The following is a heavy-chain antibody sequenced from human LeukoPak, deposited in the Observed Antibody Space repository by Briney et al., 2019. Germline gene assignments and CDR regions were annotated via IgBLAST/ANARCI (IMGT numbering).Heavy chain of an antibody. CDR3: ARTTEGGYTYDFFYYYYMDV. D-gene: IGHD5-18*01. V-gene: IGHV4-59*01. CDR2: IYYSGST. J-gene: IGHJ6*03. Sequence: SETLSLTCTVSGGSISSYYWSWIRQPPGKGLEWIGDIYYSGSTNYNPSLKSRVTISVDSSKNEFSLKLSSVTAADTAVYYCARTTEGGYTYDFFYYYYMDVWGKGTTVTISS. CDR1: GGSISSYY.